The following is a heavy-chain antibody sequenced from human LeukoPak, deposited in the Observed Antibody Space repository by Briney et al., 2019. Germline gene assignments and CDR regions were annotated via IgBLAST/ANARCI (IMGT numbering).Heavy chain of an antibody. V-gene: IGHV3-23*01. D-gene: IGHD3-10*01. CDR1: GFTFSNYA. J-gene: IGHJ4*02. Sequence: GGSLRLSCAASGFTFSNYAMSCVRQAPGKGLEWVSGISDRGGSTYHADSVKGRFTISRANSKNTLYLKMNSLRAEDPAVYYCAKDTYYYGSGSYSDYWGQGTLVAVSS. CDR3: AKDTYYYGSGSYSDY. CDR2: ISDRGGST.